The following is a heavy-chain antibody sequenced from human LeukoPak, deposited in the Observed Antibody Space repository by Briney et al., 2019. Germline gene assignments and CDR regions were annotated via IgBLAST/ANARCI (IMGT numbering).Heavy chain of an antibody. J-gene: IGHJ4*02. D-gene: IGHD1-26*01. CDR2: IKQDGSEK. CDR3: ARDRLALGATTGY. Sequence: GGSLRLSCAASGFTFSSYAMSWVRQAPGKGLEWVANIKQDGSEKYYVDSVKGRFTISRDNAKNSLYLQMNSLRAEDTAVYYCARDRLALGATTGYWGQGTLVTVSS. CDR1: GFTFSSYA. V-gene: IGHV3-7*01.